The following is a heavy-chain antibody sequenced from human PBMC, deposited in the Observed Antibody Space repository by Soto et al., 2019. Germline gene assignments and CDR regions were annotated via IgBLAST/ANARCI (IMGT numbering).Heavy chain of an antibody. J-gene: IGHJ4*02. CDR1: GGSFTSNNW. CDR3: ASRDPGTSVDY. CDR2: IYRTGST. D-gene: IGHD1-7*01. Sequence: SETLSLTCAVSGGSFTSNNWWTWVRQPPGQGLEWIGEIYRTGSTNYNPSLKSRVTISLDKSEDQFSLKVTSLTAADTAVYYCASRDPGTSVDYWGQGTLVTVS. V-gene: IGHV4-4*02.